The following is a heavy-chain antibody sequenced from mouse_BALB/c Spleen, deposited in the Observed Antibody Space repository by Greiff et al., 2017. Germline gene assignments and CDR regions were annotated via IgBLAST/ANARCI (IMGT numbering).Heavy chain of an antibody. V-gene: IGHV1-87*01. CDR2: IYPGDGDT. CDR1: GYTFTSYW. Sequence: VKLQESGAELARPGASVKLSCKASGYTFTSYWMQWVKQRPGQGLEWIGAIYPGDGDTRYTQKFKGKATLTADKSSSTAYMQLSSLASEDSAVYYCARSPYGYDGGPFAYWGQGTLVTVSA. D-gene: IGHD2-2*01. CDR3: ARSPYGYDGGPFAY. J-gene: IGHJ3*01.